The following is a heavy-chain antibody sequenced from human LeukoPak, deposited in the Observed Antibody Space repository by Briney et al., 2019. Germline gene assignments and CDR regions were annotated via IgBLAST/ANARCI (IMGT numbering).Heavy chain of an antibody. D-gene: IGHD2-2*01. J-gene: IGHJ6*02. Sequence: GGSLRLSCAASGFTFSSYGMHWVRQAPGKGLEWVAVISYDGSNKYYADSVKGRFTISRDNSKNTLYLQMNSLRAEDTAVYYCAKDEPDIVVVPAALNYYYYGMDVWGQGTTVTVSS. CDR3: AKDEPDIVVVPAALNYYYYGMDV. CDR2: ISYDGSNK. CDR1: GFTFSSYG. V-gene: IGHV3-30*18.